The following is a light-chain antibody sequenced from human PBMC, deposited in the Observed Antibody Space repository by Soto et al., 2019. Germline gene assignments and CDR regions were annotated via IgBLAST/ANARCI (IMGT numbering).Light chain of an antibody. CDR1: SSNIGSNT. CDR2: SNN. V-gene: IGLV1-44*01. CDR3: AAWDGSLNGPGVV. J-gene: IGLJ2*01. Sequence: QSVLTQPPSASGTPGQRVTISCSGSSSNIGSNTVNWYQQLPGTAPKLLIYSNNQRPSGVPDRFSGSKSGTSASLAISGLQSEDEADYYCAAWDGSLNGPGVVFGGGTKVTVL.